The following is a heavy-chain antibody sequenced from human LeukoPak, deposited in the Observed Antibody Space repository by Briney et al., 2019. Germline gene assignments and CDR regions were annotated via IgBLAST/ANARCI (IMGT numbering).Heavy chain of an antibody. CDR3: ARGDNSGGVGVYYFKY. Sequence: QAGGSLRLSCAASGFTFSSYAMHWVRQAPGKGLEWVAVISYDGTDKHYADSVKGRFTISRDNSKNTLYLQMNSLRAEDTAVYYCARGDNSGGVGVYYFKYWGQGSLVTVSS. V-gene: IGHV3-30*04. CDR1: GFTFSSYA. J-gene: IGHJ4*02. D-gene: IGHD3-16*01. CDR2: ISYDGTDK.